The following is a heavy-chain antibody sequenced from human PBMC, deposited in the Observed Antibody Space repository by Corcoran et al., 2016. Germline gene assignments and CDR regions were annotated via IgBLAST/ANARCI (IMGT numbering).Heavy chain of an antibody. Sequence: EVQLVQSGAEVKKPGESLKISCKGSGYSFTSYWIGWVRQMPGKGLEWIGIIYPGDSDTRYSPSFQGQVTISADKSISTAYLQWSSLKASDTAMYYCARLSSCYDKTPPYLDYWGQGTLVTVSS. J-gene: IGHJ4*02. D-gene: IGHD5-12*01. V-gene: IGHV5-51*01. CDR1: GYSFTSYW. CDR3: ARLSSCYDKTPPYLDY. CDR2: IYPGDSDT.